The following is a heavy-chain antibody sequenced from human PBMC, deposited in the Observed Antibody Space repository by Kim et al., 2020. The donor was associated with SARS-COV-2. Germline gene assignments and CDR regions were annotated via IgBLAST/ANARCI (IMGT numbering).Heavy chain of an antibody. V-gene: IGHV3-23*01. J-gene: IGHJ4*02. D-gene: IGHD4-17*01. CDR3: ALRRPHYFDY. Sequence: DSVTGRFTISRDNSKNTLYQQMNSLTVEDTAVYYCALRRPHYFDYWGQRTLATVSS.